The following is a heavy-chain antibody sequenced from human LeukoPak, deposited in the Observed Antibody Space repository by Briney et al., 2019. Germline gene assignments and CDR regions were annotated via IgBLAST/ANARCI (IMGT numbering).Heavy chain of an antibody. CDR3: AKSSPYYDFWSGYLVNWFDP. Sequence: GGSLRLSCAASGFTFSSYAMSWVRQAPGKGLEWVSAISGSGGSTYYADSVKGRFTISRDNSKNTLYLQMISLRAEDTAVYYCAKSSPYYDFWSGYLVNWFDPWGQGTLVTVSS. V-gene: IGHV3-23*01. CDR2: ISGSGGST. D-gene: IGHD3-3*01. CDR1: GFTFSSYA. J-gene: IGHJ5*02.